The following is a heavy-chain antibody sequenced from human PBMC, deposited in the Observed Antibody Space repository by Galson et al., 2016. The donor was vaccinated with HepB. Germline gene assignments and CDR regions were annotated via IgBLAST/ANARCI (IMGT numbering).Heavy chain of an antibody. CDR3: AKRHEYCPPVGCSVDY. CDR1: GFLFRSYG. J-gene: IGHJ4*02. Sequence: SLRLSCAGSGFLFRSYGMHWVRQAPGKGLEWVTADSLDGRRKFYSDSVKGRFTISRDNSNNKLFLQMDSLRPADTAVYYCAKRHEYCPPVGCSVDYWGQGTLVSVSS. CDR2: DSLDGRRK. D-gene: IGHD2/OR15-2a*01. V-gene: IGHV3-30*18.